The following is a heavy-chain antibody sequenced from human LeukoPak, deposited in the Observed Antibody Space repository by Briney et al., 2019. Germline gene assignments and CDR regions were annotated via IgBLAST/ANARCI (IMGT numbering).Heavy chain of an antibody. Sequence: ASVKVSCKASGYTFTGYYMHWVRQAPGQGLEWMGWISAYNGNTNYAQKLQGRVTMTTDTSTSTAYMELRSLRSDDTAVYYCARRLYYDSSDGAFDIWGQGTMVTVSS. CDR1: GYTFTGYY. CDR2: ISAYNGNT. D-gene: IGHD3-22*01. CDR3: ARRLYYDSSDGAFDI. V-gene: IGHV1-18*04. J-gene: IGHJ3*02.